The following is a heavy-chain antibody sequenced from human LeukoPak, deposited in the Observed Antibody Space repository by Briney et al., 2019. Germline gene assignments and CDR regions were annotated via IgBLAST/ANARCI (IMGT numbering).Heavy chain of an antibody. Sequence: PGGSLRLSCAASRFTFSNYGMHWVRQAPGKGLEWVAFIRYDGSSKYYADSVKGRFTISRDNSKNTLYLQMNSLRAEDTAVYYCAKDWNYYGSGSYYDSWGYWGQGTLVTVSS. CDR1: RFTFSNYG. V-gene: IGHV3-30*02. J-gene: IGHJ4*02. CDR2: IRYDGSSK. CDR3: AKDWNYYGSGSYYDSWGY. D-gene: IGHD3-10*01.